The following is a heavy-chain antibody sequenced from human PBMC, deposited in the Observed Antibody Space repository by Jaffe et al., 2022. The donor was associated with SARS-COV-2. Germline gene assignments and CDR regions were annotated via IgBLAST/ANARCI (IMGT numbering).Heavy chain of an antibody. Sequence: EVDMVESGGGLVQPGGSLRLSCAVSGFAFSTYRMNWVRQAPGKGLEWLSYISSSGSVIYYADAMKGRFTISRDNVKNSLYLQMTSVRAEDTAVYYCARGEGFYCSGGSCSLDVWGKGTTVTVSS. V-gene: IGHV3-48*01. D-gene: IGHD2-15*01. CDR1: GFAFSTYR. CDR2: ISSSGSVI. CDR3: ARGEGFYCSGGSCSLDV. J-gene: IGHJ6*04.